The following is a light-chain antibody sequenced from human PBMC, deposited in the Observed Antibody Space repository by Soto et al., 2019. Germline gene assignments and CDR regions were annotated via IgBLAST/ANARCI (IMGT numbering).Light chain of an antibody. Sequence: DVVMTQSPLSLPVTLGQPASISCRSTQSLVYSDGNTFLNWFQQRPGQSPRRLIYKVSNRDSGVPSRLRGRGSGTDFTLKISRVEAGDVGVYYCMQGTHWPPGGGGTRGTFGQGTKLEIK. V-gene: IGKV2-30*01. CDR2: KVS. CDR3: MQGTHWPPGGGGTRGT. J-gene: IGKJ2*02. CDR1: QSLVYSDGNTF.